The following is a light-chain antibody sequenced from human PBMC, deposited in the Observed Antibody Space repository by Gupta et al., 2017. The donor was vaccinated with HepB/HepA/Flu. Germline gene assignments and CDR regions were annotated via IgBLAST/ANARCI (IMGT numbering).Light chain of an antibody. CDR1: TGTVTSGHY. CDR3: LLSYSYFRV. V-gene: IGLV7-46*01. Sequence: QVVVTQEPSLTVLPGGTVTLTCGSTTGTVTSGHYPYWIQQKPGQAPRTLIYDTSSKHSWTPARFSGSLLGGKAALTLSGAQTEDEADYCCLLSYSYFRVYGGGTKLTVL. J-gene: IGLJ3*02. CDR2: DTS.